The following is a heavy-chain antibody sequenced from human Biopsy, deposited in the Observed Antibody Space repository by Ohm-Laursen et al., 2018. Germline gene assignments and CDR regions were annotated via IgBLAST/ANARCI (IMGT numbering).Heavy chain of an antibody. CDR1: GFIFSTYT. J-gene: IGHJ4*01. V-gene: IGHV3-21*01. CDR3: ARGPSGVATIG. D-gene: IGHD5-24*01. CDR2: ISSRSSDI. Sequence: SLRLSCTASGFIFSTYTMNWVRQAPGEGLEWVPSISSRSSDIYYADSVKGRFTISRDNAKNSLFLHMNSLRAEDTAVYYCARGPSGVATIGRGQGTLVTVSS.